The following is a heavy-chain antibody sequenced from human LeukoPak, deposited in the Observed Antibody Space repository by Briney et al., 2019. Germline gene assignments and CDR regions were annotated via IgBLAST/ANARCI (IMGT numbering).Heavy chain of an antibody. CDR1: GFSLSTSGVG. D-gene: IGHD2-8*01. CDR2: IYWNDDK. J-gene: IGHJ5*02. CDR3: AHRRIMVSSAYNYFDP. Sequence: SGPTPVNPTQTLTLTCTFSGFSLSTSGVGLGWIRQPQGKALEWLAPIYWNDDKRYSPSLKSRLTISKDTSKNQVVLTMTNVDPVDTATYYCAHRRIMVSSAYNYFDPWGQGTLVTVSS. V-gene: IGHV2-5*01.